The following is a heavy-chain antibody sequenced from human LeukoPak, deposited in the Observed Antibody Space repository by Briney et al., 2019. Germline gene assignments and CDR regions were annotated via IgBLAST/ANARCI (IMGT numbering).Heavy chain of an antibody. CDR3: ARAVGYFDHSLDY. Sequence: SETLSLTCAVSGGSISSSNWWSWVRQPPGKGLEWIGEIYHSGSTNYIPSLKSRVTISVDKSKNQFSLKLSSVTAADTAVYYCARAVGYFDHSLDYWGQRTLVTVSS. J-gene: IGHJ4*02. CDR2: IYHSGST. CDR1: GGSISSSNW. D-gene: IGHD3-9*01. V-gene: IGHV4-4*02.